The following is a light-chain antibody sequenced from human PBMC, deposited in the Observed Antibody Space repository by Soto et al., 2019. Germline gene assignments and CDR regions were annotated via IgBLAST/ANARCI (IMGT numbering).Light chain of an antibody. J-gene: IGKJ2*01. Sequence: EIVLTQSPGTLSLSPGERATLSCRASQSIRSNYLAWYQQKPGQAPRLLIYGASSRATGIPDRFSGSGSGTDFTLTISRLESEDFAVFYCHQYSSSPGTFGQGTKLEIK. CDR1: QSIRSNY. CDR2: GAS. CDR3: HQYSSSPGT. V-gene: IGKV3-20*01.